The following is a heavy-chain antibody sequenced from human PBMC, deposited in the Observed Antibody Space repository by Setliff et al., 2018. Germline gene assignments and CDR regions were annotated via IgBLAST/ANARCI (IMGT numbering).Heavy chain of an antibody. CDR3: AIKKTVYWYYGMDV. D-gene: IGHD2-15*01. V-gene: IGHV4-34*01. CDR2: INHSGST. Sequence: PSETLSLTCAVSGYSISSGYYWSCIRQPQGKGLEGIGEINHSGSTNYNTSLKSRVTISIDTSKNQISLKLRSVTAADTAVYYCAIKKTVYWYYGMDVWGQGTTVTV. J-gene: IGHJ6*02. CDR1: GYSISSGYY.